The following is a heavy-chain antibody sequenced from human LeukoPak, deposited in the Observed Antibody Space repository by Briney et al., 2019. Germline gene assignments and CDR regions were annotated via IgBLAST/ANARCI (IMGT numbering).Heavy chain of an antibody. V-gene: IGHV1-46*01. CDR1: GYTFTSYY. Sequence: ASVKVSCKASGYTFTSYYMHWVRQAPGQRLEWMGIINPSGGSTSYAQKFQGRVTMTRDTSTSTVYMELSSLRSEDTAVYYCARATDYYDSSGPRGAFDIWGQGTTVTVSS. CDR2: INPSGGST. CDR3: ARATDYYDSSGPRGAFDI. D-gene: IGHD3-22*01. J-gene: IGHJ3*02.